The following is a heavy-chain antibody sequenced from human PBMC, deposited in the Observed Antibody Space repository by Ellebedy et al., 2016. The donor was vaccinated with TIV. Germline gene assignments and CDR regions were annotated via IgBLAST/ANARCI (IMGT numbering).Heavy chain of an antibody. Sequence: PGGSLRLSCAASGSTFTNYAMNWVRQAPGHALEWVSVITISGAYYANSVKGRFTISRDNSENTLYLQMTSLRAEETAVYYCAKGLRSRGFTYAALDNWGQGTLVAVSS. D-gene: IGHD5-18*01. CDR1: GSTFTNYA. CDR2: ITISGA. J-gene: IGHJ4*02. CDR3: AKGLRSRGFTYAALDN. V-gene: IGHV3-23*01.